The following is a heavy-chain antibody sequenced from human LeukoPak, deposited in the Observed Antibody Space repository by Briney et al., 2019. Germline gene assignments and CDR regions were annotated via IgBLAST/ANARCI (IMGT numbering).Heavy chain of an antibody. CDR2: IYSGGST. CDR3: ARDSEGLRSTSYYGMDV. CDR1: GFIVRRNY. J-gene: IGHJ6*02. Sequence: PGGSLRLSCAASGFIVRRNYMSWARAPTGRGREDVSVIYSGGSTYYADSVKGRFTISRDNSKSTLYLQMNSLRAEDTAVYYCARDSEGLRSTSYYGMDVWGQGTTVTVSS. V-gene: IGHV3-66*01. D-gene: IGHD4-17*01.